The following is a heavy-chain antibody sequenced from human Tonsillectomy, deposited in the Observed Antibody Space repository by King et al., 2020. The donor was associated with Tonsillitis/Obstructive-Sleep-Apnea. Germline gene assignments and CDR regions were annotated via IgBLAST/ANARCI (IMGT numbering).Heavy chain of an antibody. D-gene: IGHD6-25*01. V-gene: IGHV3-33*01. CDR3: ARGGYSDSPGGVDY. Sequence: QLVQSGGGVVQPGRSLRLSCAVSGCTFNGYGMDWVRQAPGKGVEWVAVIWYDGRKKYYAESVKGRFSISRDNSTNTLSLQIDSLRADDSAVYYCARGGYSDSPGGVDYWGQGTLVTVSS. CDR2: IWYDGRKK. J-gene: IGHJ4*02. CDR1: GCTFNGYG.